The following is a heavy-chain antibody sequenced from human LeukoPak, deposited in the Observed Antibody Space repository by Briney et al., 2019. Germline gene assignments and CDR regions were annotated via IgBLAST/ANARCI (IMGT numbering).Heavy chain of an antibody. CDR3: AREGGFYRPLDY. Sequence: SETLSLTCAVSGGSVSSTNWWTWFRQPPGKGLEWIWEVHLDGRTNYNPSLTGRLTMSVDLYENHISLKLTSVTAADTAVYYCAREGGFYRPLDYSGQGTLVTVSS. D-gene: IGHD3-3*01. J-gene: IGHJ4*02. CDR1: GGSVSSTNW. CDR2: VHLDGRT. V-gene: IGHV4-4*02.